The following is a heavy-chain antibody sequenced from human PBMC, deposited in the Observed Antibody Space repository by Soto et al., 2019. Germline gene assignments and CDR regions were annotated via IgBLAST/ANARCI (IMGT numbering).Heavy chain of an antibody. V-gene: IGHV5-51*01. Sequence: GESLKISCKGSGYSFTSYWIGWVRQMPGKGLEWMGIIYPGDSDTRYSPSFQGQVTISADKSISTAYLQWSSLKASDTAMYYCARVFDSSGSFQDAFDIWGQGTMVTVSS. CDR1: GYSFTSYW. CDR3: ARVFDSSGSFQDAFDI. J-gene: IGHJ3*02. CDR2: IYPGDSDT. D-gene: IGHD6-19*01.